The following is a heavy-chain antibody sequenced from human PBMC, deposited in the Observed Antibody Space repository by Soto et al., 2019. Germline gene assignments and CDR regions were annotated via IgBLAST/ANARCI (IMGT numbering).Heavy chain of an antibody. CDR1: GYTFTSYD. Sequence: ASVKVSCKASGYTFTSYDINWVRQATGQGLEWMGWMNPNSGNTGYAQKFQGRVTMTRNTSISTAYMELSSLRSEDTAVYYCATTREGYYDFWSGYNSRNYYYYMDVWGKGTTVTVSS. CDR2: MNPNSGNT. J-gene: IGHJ6*03. V-gene: IGHV1-8*01. D-gene: IGHD3-3*01. CDR3: ATTREGYYDFWSGYNSRNYYYYMDV.